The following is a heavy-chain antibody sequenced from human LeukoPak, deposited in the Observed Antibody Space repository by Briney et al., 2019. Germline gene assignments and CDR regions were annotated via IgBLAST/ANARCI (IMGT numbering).Heavy chain of an antibody. Sequence: PSETLSLTCTVSGYSISSGYYWGWIRQPPGKGLEWIGSIYHSGSTYYNPSLKSRVTISVDTSKNQFSLKLSSVTAADTAVYYCARFSSGWSYAFDIWGQGTMVTVSS. D-gene: IGHD6-19*01. CDR3: ARFSSGWSYAFDI. CDR2: IYHSGST. CDR1: GYSISSGYY. J-gene: IGHJ3*02. V-gene: IGHV4-38-2*02.